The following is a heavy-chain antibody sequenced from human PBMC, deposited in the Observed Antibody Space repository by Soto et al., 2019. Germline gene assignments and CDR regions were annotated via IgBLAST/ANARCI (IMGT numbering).Heavy chain of an antibody. CDR1: GGSISSSSYY. D-gene: IGHD1-26*01. Sequence: KTSETLSLTCTVSGGSISSSSYYWGWIRQPPGKGLEWIGSIYYSGSTYYNPSLKSRVTISVDTSKNQFPLKLNSVTTADTAVYYCARDGREASGMDVWGQGTKVTVSS. CDR3: ARDGREASGMDV. V-gene: IGHV4-39*06. J-gene: IGHJ6*02. CDR2: IYYSGST.